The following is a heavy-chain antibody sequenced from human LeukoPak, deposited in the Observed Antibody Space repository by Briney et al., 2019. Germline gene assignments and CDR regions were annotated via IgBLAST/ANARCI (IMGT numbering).Heavy chain of an antibody. CDR2: ISSSSGFI. J-gene: IGHJ4*02. D-gene: IGHD1-20*01. CDR1: GFTFSSYS. CDR3: ARVSSITGTDDY. V-gene: IGHV3-21*01. Sequence: GGSLRLSCAASGFTFSSYSMDWVRQAPGKGLEWGSSISSSSGFIYYADSVKGRFTISRDNAKNSLYLQMTSLRAEDTAVYFCARVSSITGTDDYWGQGTLVTVSS.